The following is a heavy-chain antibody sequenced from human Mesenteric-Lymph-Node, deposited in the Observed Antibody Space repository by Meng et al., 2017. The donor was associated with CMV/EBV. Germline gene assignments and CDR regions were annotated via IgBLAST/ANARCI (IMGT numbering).Heavy chain of an antibody. D-gene: IGHD6-13*01. Sequence: ASVKVSCKASGYTFTGYYIHWVRQAPGQGFEWMGWINPNTGGTEYAQKFQGRVTMTRETSISTAYMELSSLRSDDTAVYYCASGGHGSSWYSLDYWGQGTLVTVSS. J-gene: IGHJ4*02. V-gene: IGHV1-2*02. CDR3: ASGGHGSSWYSLDY. CDR2: INPNTGGT. CDR1: GYTFTGYY.